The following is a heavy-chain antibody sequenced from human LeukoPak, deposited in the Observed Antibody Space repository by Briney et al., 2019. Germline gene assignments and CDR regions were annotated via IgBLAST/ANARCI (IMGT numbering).Heavy chain of an antibody. V-gene: IGHV1-2*02. J-gene: IGHJ4*02. CDR2: INPNSGGT. Sequence: GASVKVSCKASGYTFTGYYMHWVRQAPGQGLEWMGWINPNSGGTNYAQKFQGRVTMTRDTSISTAYMELSRLRSDDTAVYYCARGLAIYYYDSSGYYYVYWGQGTLVTVSP. D-gene: IGHD3-22*01. CDR3: ARGLAIYYYDSSGYYYVY. CDR1: GYTFTGYY.